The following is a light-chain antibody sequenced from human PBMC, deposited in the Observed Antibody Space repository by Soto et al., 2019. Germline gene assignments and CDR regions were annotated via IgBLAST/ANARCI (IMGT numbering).Light chain of an antibody. CDR1: QTISSW. J-gene: IGKJ1*01. Sequence: DIQMTQSPSTLSGSVGDRVTITCRASQTISSWLAWYQQKPGKAPKLLIYKASTLKSGVPSRFSGSGSGTDFTLTISSLQPEDFATYYCQQSHNTWTFGQGTKVEIK. V-gene: IGKV1-5*03. CDR3: QQSHNTWT. CDR2: KAS.